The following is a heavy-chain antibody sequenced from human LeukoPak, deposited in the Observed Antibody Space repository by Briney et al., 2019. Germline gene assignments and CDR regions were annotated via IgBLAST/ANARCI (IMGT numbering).Heavy chain of an antibody. CDR3: ARGGPPRYCSSTSCYRWNFDY. D-gene: IGHD2-2*02. V-gene: IGHV4-34*01. CDR1: GGSFSGYY. J-gene: IGHJ4*02. Sequence: SETLSLTCAAYGGSFSGYYWSWIRQPPGKGLEWIGEINHSGSTNYNPSLKSRVTISVDTSKNQFSLKLSSVTAADTAVYYCARGGPPRYCSSTSCYRWNFDYWGQGTLVTVSS. CDR2: INHSGST.